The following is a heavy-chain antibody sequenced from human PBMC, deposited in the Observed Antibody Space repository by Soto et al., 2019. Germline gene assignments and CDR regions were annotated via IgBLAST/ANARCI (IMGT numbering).Heavy chain of an antibody. Sequence: QVQLVQSGAEVKKPGASVKISCKASGYIFSTYAMHWVRQAPGQRLEWMGWIIAANGNTKYSQDYQDRLTISRDTSASTAYMERTSLRSEDTAIYFFARRFRGYTESFDIWGQGTVVTVSS. D-gene: IGHD3-10*01. CDR2: IIAANGNT. CDR3: ARRFRGYTESFDI. CDR1: GYIFSTYA. J-gene: IGHJ3*02. V-gene: IGHV1-3*01.